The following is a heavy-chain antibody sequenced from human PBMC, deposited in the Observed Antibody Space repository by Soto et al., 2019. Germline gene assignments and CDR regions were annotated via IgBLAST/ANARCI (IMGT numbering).Heavy chain of an antibody. Sequence: EVQLLESGGDLAQPGGSLRLICAASGFTFSNYTMTWVRQSPGKGLGWVSTITSAGSTFYGDTVKGRFTIPRHNSKSTLHLQMNTPGAEDPAVSSCAKTATSHSQRSGWAHRFESWGHGTLVTGSS. CDR3: AKTATSHSQRSGWAHRFES. CDR1: GFTFSNYT. J-gene: IGHJ4*01. V-gene: IGHV3-23*02. CDR2: ITSAGST. D-gene: IGHD6-19*01.